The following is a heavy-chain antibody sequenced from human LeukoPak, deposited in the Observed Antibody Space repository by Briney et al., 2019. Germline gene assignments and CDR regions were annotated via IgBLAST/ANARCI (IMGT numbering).Heavy chain of an antibody. CDR3: ARLSLRQSSTVIKKASYYFDY. V-gene: IGHV4-39*01. Sequence: TSETLSLTCTVSGGSISTSSHYWGWIRQPPGKGLEWIGSIYYSGSTYYTPSLKSRVTISVDPSKNQFSLKLSCWAAAETAVYYCARLSLRQSSTVIKKASYYFDYWGQGTLVTVSS. CDR2: IYYSGST. D-gene: IGHD4-23*01. J-gene: IGHJ4*02. CDR1: GGSISTSSHY.